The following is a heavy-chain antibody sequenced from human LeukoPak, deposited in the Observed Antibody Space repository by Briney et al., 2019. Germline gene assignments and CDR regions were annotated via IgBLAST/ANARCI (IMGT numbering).Heavy chain of an antibody. CDR1: GYTFTDYY. CDR3: ARGRYSSSSEVNL. J-gene: IGHJ5*02. CDR2: INPNSGGT. Sequence: ASVKVSCKASGYTFTDYYMHWVRQAAGQGLEWIGLINPNSGGTNYAQKFQGRVTMTRDTSISTAYMELSRLRSDDTAVYYCARGRYSSSSEVNLWGQGTLVTVSS. D-gene: IGHD6-6*01. V-gene: IGHV1-2*06.